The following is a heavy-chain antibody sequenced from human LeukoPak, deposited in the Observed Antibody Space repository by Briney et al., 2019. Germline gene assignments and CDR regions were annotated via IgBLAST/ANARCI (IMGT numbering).Heavy chain of an antibody. J-gene: IGHJ6*03. Sequence: PSETLSLTCTVSGGSISSYYWSWIRQPPGKGLEWIGEINHSGSTNYNPSLKSRVTISVDTSKNQFSLKLSSVTAADTAVYYCARGIIAARSLPYYYMDVWGKGTTVTVSS. CDR2: INHSGST. V-gene: IGHV4-34*01. CDR3: ARGIIAARSLPYYYMDV. D-gene: IGHD6-6*01. CDR1: GGSISSYY.